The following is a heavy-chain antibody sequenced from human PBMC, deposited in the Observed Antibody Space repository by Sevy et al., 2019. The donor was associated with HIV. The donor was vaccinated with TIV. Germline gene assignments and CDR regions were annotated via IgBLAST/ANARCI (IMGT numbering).Heavy chain of an antibody. J-gene: IGHJ5*02. CDR2: INPNSGGT. Sequence: ASVKVSCKASGYTFTVYYMHWVRQAPGQGLEWMGWINPNSGGTNYAQKFQGRVTMTRDTSISTAYMELSRLRSDDTAVYYAARDINWNLHWFDPWGQGTLVTVSS. CDR3: ARDINWNLHWFDP. D-gene: IGHD1-20*01. V-gene: IGHV1-2*02. CDR1: GYTFTVYY.